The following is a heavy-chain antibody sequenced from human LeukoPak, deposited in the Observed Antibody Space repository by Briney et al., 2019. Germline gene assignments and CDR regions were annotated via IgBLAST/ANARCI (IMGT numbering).Heavy chain of an antibody. CDR3: ARGRRTTSMILLPRPGYYFDY. J-gene: IGHJ4*02. CDR2: INHSGST. Sequence: KPSETLSLTCAAYGGSFSGYYWSWIRQPPGKGLEWIGEINHSGSTNYNPSLKSRVTISVDTSKNQFALKLSSATAADTAVYYCARGRRTTSMILLPRPGYYFDYWGQGTLVTVSS. D-gene: IGHD1-14*01. CDR1: GGSFSGYY. V-gene: IGHV4-34*01.